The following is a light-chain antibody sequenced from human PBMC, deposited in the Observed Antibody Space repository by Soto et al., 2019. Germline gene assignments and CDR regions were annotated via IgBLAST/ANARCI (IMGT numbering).Light chain of an antibody. J-gene: IGKJ2*01. CDR1: QSISPW. CDR3: QQYYVYWYT. Sequence: DITMTQSPSTLSASVGDRVTITCRASQSISPWLAWYQQKPGTAPKLLIYDTSSLESGVPSRFSGSGSGTEFTLTISSLQPDDFATYYCQQYYVYWYTFGQGTKLDIK. CDR2: DTS. V-gene: IGKV1-5*01.